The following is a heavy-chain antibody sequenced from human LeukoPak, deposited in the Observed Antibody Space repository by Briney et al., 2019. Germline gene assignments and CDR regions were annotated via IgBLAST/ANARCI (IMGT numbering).Heavy chain of an antibody. D-gene: IGHD1-26*01. Sequence: PGGSLRLSCAASGFTFTTYWMGWVRQAPGKGLEWVASIKQDGSEKYYVDSVKGRFTISRDNAKNSLYLQMNSLRAEDTAVYYCARGSSGRYFEFIDYWGQGTLVTVSS. CDR2: IKQDGSEK. CDR1: GFTFTTYW. J-gene: IGHJ4*02. V-gene: IGHV3-7*01. CDR3: ARGSSGRYFEFIDY.